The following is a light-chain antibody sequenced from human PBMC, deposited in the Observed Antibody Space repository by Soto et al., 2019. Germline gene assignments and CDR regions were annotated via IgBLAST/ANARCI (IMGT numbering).Light chain of an antibody. CDR3: QQYNSYSLT. CDR1: QSISSW. CDR2: DAS. Sequence: DIQMTQSPSTLSASVGDRVTITCRASQSISSWLAWYEQKPGKAPKLLIYDASSLESGVPSRFSGSGSGTEFTLTISSLQPDDFATYYCQQYNSYSLTFGGGTKVEIK. J-gene: IGKJ4*01. V-gene: IGKV1-5*01.